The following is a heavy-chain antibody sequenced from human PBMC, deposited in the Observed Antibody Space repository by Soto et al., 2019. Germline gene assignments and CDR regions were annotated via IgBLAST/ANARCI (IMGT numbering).Heavy chain of an antibody. Sequence: SETLSLTCTVSGGSISSYYWSWIRQPPGKGLEWIGYIYYSGSTNYNPFLKSRVTISVDTSRNQFSLKLSSVTAADTAVYYCARDSSGHHRDFDYWGQGTLVTVSS. CDR2: IYYSGST. V-gene: IGHV4-59*01. CDR1: GGSISSYY. CDR3: ARDSSGHHRDFDY. D-gene: IGHD3-22*01. J-gene: IGHJ4*02.